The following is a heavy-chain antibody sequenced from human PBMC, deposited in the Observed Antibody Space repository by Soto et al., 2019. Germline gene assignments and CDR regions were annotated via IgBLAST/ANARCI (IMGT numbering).Heavy chain of an antibody. Sequence: SGPTLVNPTETLTLTCTVSGFSLTTGKMGVSWIRQPPGKALEWLAHIFSDNERSYSTSLQGRLTISKDTSGSQVVLSMTNVDPVDTATYYCARMNVDSYQFYYAMDVWGQGTMVTVSS. CDR3: ARMNVDSYQFYYAMDV. D-gene: IGHD4-17*01. CDR2: IFSDNER. CDR1: GFSLTTGKMG. V-gene: IGHV2-26*01. J-gene: IGHJ6*02.